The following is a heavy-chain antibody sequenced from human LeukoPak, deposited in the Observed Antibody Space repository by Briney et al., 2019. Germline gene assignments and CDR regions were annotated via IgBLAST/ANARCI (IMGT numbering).Heavy chain of an antibody. CDR3: AREVDDRSPEVYFDL. Sequence: GGSLRLSCAASGFTFSSYAMSWVRQAPGKGLEWVSSIISSSPYRYNADSVHYRDSVKGRFTISRDNAKNSLYLQMNSLRADDTAVYFCAREVDDRSPEVYFDLWGQRTLVTVSS. CDR1: GFTFSSYA. J-gene: IGHJ4*02. V-gene: IGHV3-21*01. CDR2: IISSSPYR. D-gene: IGHD3-16*02.